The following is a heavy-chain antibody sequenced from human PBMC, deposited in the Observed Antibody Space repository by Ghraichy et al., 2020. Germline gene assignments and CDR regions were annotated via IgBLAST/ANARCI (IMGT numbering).Heavy chain of an antibody. CDR2: ISGSGNSI. Sequence: GGSLRLSCAASGFGFRDYYMSWIRQAPGKGLEWLSYISGSGNSIYYSDSVKGRFTISRDNAKNSLYLQLESLRAEDTAIYYCARGGGNYGYWGQGTLVTVSS. J-gene: IGHJ4*02. V-gene: IGHV3-11*01. CDR1: GFGFRDYY. D-gene: IGHD3-22*01. CDR3: ARGGGNYGY.